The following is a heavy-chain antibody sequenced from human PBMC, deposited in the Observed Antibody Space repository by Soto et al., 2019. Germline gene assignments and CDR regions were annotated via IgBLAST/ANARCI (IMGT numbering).Heavy chain of an antibody. CDR3: AREIVTAGGNNYFDP. J-gene: IGHJ5*02. V-gene: IGHV4-4*02. CDR1: GGTVASSHW. D-gene: IGHD2-21*02. CDR2: VYHTGDT. Sequence: QVQLQESGPRLVKPSGSLSLTCGVSGGTVASSHWWSWVRQSPGGGLEWIGNVYHTGDTNLNPSLQSRVTISVDKSNNQFSLRLNSLTAADTAVHFCAREIVTAGGNNYFDPWGPGTLVTVSS.